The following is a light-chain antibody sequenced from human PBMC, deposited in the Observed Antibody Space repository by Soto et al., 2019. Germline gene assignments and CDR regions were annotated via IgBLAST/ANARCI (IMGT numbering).Light chain of an antibody. J-gene: IGLJ1*01. CDR2: DVT. Sequence: QSVLTQPRSVSGSPGQSVTISCTGTSSDVGAHNYVSWYQQHPGKAPKLIIYDVTKWPSGVPDRFSGSKSGNTASLTISGLQADDEADYYCSSYTSSSTRVFGTGTKVTVL. V-gene: IGLV2-11*01. CDR3: SSYTSSSTRV. CDR1: SSDVGAHNY.